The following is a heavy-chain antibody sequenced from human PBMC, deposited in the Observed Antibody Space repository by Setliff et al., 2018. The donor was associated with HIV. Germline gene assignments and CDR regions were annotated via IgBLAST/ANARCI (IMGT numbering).Heavy chain of an antibody. Sequence: SETLSLTCAVYGGSFSGYYWSWIRQPPGKGLEWIGEINHSGSTNYNPSLKSRVTISVDTSENQFSLKLTSVTAADTAVYYCARDWGEHYDSSGFSSWGQGTLVTVSS. CDR3: ARDWGEHYDSSGFSS. CDR1: GGSFSGYY. CDR2: INHSGST. V-gene: IGHV4-34*01. D-gene: IGHD3-22*01. J-gene: IGHJ5*02.